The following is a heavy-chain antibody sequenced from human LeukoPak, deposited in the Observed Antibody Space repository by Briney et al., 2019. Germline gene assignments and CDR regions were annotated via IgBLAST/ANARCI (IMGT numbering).Heavy chain of an antibody. CDR2: IIPIFGTA. J-gene: IGHJ5*02. Sequence: SVKVSCKASGGTFSSYAISWVRQAPRQGLEWMGRIIPIFGTANYAQKFQGRVTITADKSTSTAYMELSSLRSEDTAVYYCASLGWELASRKWFDPWGQGTLVTVSS. D-gene: IGHD1-26*01. V-gene: IGHV1-69*06. CDR1: GGTFSSYA. CDR3: ASLGWELASRKWFDP.